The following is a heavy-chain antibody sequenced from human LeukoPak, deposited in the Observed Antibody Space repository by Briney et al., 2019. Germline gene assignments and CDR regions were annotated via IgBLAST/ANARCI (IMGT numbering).Heavy chain of an antibody. Sequence: SETLSLTCTVSGGSISSYYWSWIRQPPGKGLEWIGYIYTSGSTNYNPSLKSRVTISVDTSKNQFSLKLSSVTAADTAVYYCARGGYSGYDFQYYYYMDVWGKGTTVTVSS. V-gene: IGHV4-4*09. D-gene: IGHD5-12*01. CDR2: IYTSGST. J-gene: IGHJ6*03. CDR1: GGSISSYY. CDR3: ARGGYSGYDFQYYYYMDV.